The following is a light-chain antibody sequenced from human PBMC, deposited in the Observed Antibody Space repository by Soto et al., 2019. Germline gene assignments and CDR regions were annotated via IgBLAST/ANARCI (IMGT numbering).Light chain of an antibody. CDR2: EVN. CDR3: CSYVGSATLL. Sequence: QSALTQPASVSGSPGQSITISCTGTNSDVGSYNLVSWYQQHPGTAPKLMIYEVNKRPSGVSYRFSGSKSGNTASLTISELQADDEAHYYCCSYVGSATLLFGGGTKLTVL. J-gene: IGLJ2*01. V-gene: IGLV2-23*02. CDR1: NSDVGSYNL.